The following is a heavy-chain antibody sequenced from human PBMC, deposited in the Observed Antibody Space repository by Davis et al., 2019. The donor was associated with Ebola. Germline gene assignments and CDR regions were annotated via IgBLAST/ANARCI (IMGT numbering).Heavy chain of an antibody. Sequence: GGSLRLSCAASGFSFSSFGMHWVRQAPGKGLEWVAVILYDGSNKYYADSVKGRFIISRDNSKNTLYLQMSSLRAEDTAVYYCAKDYGDGFDYWGQGTLVTVSS. CDR2: ILYDGSNK. CDR3: AKDYGDGFDY. CDR1: GFSFSSFG. V-gene: IGHV3-30*18. J-gene: IGHJ4*02. D-gene: IGHD4-17*01.